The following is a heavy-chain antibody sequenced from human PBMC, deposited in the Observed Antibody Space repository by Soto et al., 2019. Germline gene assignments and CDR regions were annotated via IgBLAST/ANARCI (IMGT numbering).Heavy chain of an antibody. Sequence: GESLKISCKGSGYSFTSYWIGWVRQMPGKGLEWMGIIYPGDSDTRYSPSFQGQVTISADKSISTAYLQWSSLRASDTAMYYCARRVGDCSGGSCYSGYYYYYMDVWGKGTTVTVSS. CDR3: ARRVGDCSGGSCYSGYYYYYMDV. CDR1: GYSFTSYW. D-gene: IGHD2-15*01. J-gene: IGHJ6*03. CDR2: IYPGDSDT. V-gene: IGHV5-51*01.